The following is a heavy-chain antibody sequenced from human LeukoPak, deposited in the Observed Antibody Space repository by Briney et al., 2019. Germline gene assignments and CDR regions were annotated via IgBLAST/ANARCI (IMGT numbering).Heavy chain of an antibody. CDR1: GGSISNYY. CDR2: IYYSGST. V-gene: IGHV4-59*01. CDR3: ARVAGDYDILTGYTYFDY. Sequence: PSETLSLTCTVSGGSISNYYWSWIRQPPGKGLEWIGYIYYSGSTNYNPSLKSRVTISVDTSKNQFSLKLSSVTAADTAVYYCARVAGDYDILTGYTYFDYWGQGTLVTVSS. J-gene: IGHJ4*02. D-gene: IGHD3-9*01.